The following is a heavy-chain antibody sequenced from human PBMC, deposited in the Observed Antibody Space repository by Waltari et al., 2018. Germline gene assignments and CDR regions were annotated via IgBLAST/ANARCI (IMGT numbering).Heavy chain of an antibody. J-gene: IGHJ4*02. D-gene: IGHD4-17*01. CDR3: AKVIWYGDSYFDY. CDR2: ISWNSGSI. V-gene: IGHV3-9*01. Sequence: EVQLVESGGGLVQPGRSLRLSCAASGFTFDDYAMHWVRQAPGKGLEWVSGISWNSGSIGYADSVKGRFTISRDNAKNSLYLQMNSLRAEDTALYYCAKVIWYGDSYFDYWGQGTLVTVSS. CDR1: GFTFDDYA.